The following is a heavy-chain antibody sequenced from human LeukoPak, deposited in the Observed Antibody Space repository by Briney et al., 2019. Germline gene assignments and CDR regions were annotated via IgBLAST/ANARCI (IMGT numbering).Heavy chain of an antibody. J-gene: IGHJ6*03. D-gene: IGHD3-22*01. V-gene: IGHV4-59*01. CDR1: GGSISSYY. Sequence: SETLSLTCTVSGGSISSYYWSWIRQPPGKGLEWIGYIYYSGSTNYNPSLKSRATISVDTSKNQFSLKLSSVTAADTAVYYCARVVTYYYDSSGRNYYYYYYMDVWGKGTTVTVSS. CDR2: IYYSGST. CDR3: ARVVTYYYDSSGRNYYYYYYMDV.